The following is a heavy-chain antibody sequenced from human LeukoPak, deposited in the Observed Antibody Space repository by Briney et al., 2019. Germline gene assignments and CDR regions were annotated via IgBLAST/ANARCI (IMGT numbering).Heavy chain of an antibody. CDR2: FDPEDGET. D-gene: IGHD4-17*01. V-gene: IGHV1-24*01. CDR1: GYTLTELS. Sequence: ASVKVSRKVSGYTLTELSMHWVRQAPGKGLEWMGGFDPEDGETIYAQKFQGRVTMTEDTSTDTAYMELSSLRSEDTAVYYCATGGYGDYVYPYLFYYMDVWGKGTTVTVSS. J-gene: IGHJ6*03. CDR3: ATGGYGDYVYPYLFYYMDV.